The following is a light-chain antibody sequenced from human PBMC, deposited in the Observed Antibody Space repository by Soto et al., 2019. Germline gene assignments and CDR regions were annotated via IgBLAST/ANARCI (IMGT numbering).Light chain of an antibody. Sequence: QSVLTQPASVSGSPGQSITISCTGTSSDVGYSNSVSWYQQHPGKAPKLVIYDVTTRPSGVSNRFSGSKSDNTASLTISGLQAEDEADYYCCSYTTSYSLLFGGGTKLTVL. CDR3: CSYTTSYSLL. J-gene: IGLJ2*01. CDR1: SSDVGYSNS. CDR2: DVT. V-gene: IGLV2-14*03.